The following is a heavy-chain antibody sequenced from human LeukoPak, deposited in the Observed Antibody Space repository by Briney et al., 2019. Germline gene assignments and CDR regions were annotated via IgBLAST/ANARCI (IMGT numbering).Heavy chain of an antibody. J-gene: IGHJ1*01. CDR1: GFSFRGFA. D-gene: IGHD6-19*01. V-gene: IGHV3-30*01. CDR3: APDLEAVSWLVPGFQH. CDR2: ISSDGSNV. Sequence: RTSLRLSCAAPGFSFRGFALYWVRQAPGKGLEWVAVISSDGSNVYYSDFAKGRFTISRDNSKNTLYVQLDRMRTEDTAVFYCAPDLEAVSWLVPGFQHWGQGTLVTVSS.